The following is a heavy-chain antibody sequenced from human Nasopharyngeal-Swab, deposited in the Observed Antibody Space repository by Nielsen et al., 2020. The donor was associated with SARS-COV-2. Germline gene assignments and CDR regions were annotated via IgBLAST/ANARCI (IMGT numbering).Heavy chain of an antibody. J-gene: IGHJ6*02. V-gene: IGHV4-34*01. D-gene: IGHD5-24*01. CDR2: INHSGST. Sequence: SETLSLTCAVYGGSFSGYYWSWIRQPPGKGLEWIGEINHSGSTNYNPSLKSRVTISVETSKNQFSLKLSSVTAADTAVYYCARVSWDGYYYYYGLDVWGQGTTVTVSS. CDR1: GGSFSGYY. CDR3: ARVSWDGYYYYYGLDV.